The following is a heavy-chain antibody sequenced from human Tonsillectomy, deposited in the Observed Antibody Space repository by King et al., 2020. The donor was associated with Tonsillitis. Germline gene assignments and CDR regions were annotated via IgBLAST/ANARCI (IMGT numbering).Heavy chain of an antibody. CDR3: ARVGAGYDYGDPSHAFDI. V-gene: IGHV4-34*01. CDR2: INHSGST. D-gene: IGHD4-17*01. J-gene: IGHJ3*02. Sequence: HVQLQQWGAGLLKPSETLSLTCAVYGGSFSGYYWSWIRQPPGKGLEWIGEINHSGSTKYNPSLKSRVTISVDTSKNQFSLKLSSVTAADTAVYYCARVGAGYDYGDPSHAFDIWGQGTMVTVSS. CDR1: GGSFSGYY.